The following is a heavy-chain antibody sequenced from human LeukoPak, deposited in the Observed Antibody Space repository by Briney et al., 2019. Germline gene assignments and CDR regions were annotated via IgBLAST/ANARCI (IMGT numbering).Heavy chain of an antibody. CDR1: GFTFSDYW. D-gene: IGHD3-10*01. CDR2: INKDGSKK. CDR3: ARDSGTLDY. V-gene: IGHV3-7*01. J-gene: IGHJ4*02. Sequence: GGSLRLSCAASGFTFSDYWMNWVRQAPGKGLEWLANINKDGSKKDYVHSVKGRFTISRDNAKNSLYLQMNSLRAEDTAVYYCARDSGTLDYWGQGTLVTVSS.